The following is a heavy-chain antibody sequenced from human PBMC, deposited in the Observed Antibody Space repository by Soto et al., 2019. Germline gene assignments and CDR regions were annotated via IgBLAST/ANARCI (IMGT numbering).Heavy chain of an antibody. V-gene: IGHV4-34*01. CDR2: INRSGST. D-gene: IGHD6-13*01. CDR3: ARGHKEQLIISYNYFDP. J-gene: IGHJ5*02. Sequence: SETLSLTCAVNGASFSGYYWSWIRQPPGKGLEWIGEINRSGSTNYNPSLKSRVTISVDTSKNQFSLKLSSVTAADTAVYYCARGHKEQLIISYNYFDPWGQGTLVTVS. CDR1: GASFSGYY.